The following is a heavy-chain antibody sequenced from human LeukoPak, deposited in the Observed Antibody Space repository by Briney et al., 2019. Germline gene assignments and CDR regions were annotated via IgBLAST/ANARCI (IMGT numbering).Heavy chain of an antibody. CDR3: ARAGVRMTTVTADFDY. J-gene: IGHJ4*02. Sequence: SQTLSLTCAISGDSVSSNSAAWNWIRQSPSRGLEWLGRTYYRSKWYNDYAVSVKSRITINPDTSKNQFSLQLNSVTPEDTAVNYCARAGVRMTTVTADFDYWGQGTLVTVSS. CDR1: GDSVSSNSAA. CDR2: TYYRSKWYN. D-gene: IGHD4-17*01. V-gene: IGHV6-1*01.